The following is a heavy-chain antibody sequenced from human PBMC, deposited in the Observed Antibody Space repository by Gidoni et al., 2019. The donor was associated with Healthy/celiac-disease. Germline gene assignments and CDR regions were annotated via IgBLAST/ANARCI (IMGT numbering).Heavy chain of an antibody. Sequence: EVQRVETGGGLVKPGGSLRLSCAASGFTIRNACMSGVRQAPGQGLECVARMKSKTDGGCTYYAAPVPGRFPISRAASTTPLSPKMPSRTPAYPPVSSCPSPGSASSRGLCLPGPSWAQATLVTVSS. D-gene: IGHD3-10*01. J-gene: IGHJ5*02. V-gene: IGHV3-15*01. CDR2: MKSKTDGGCT. CDR3: PSPGSASSRGLCLPGPS. CDR1: GFTIRNAC.